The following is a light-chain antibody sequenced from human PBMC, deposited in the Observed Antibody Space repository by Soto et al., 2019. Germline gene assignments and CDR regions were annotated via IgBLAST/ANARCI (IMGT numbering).Light chain of an antibody. V-gene: IGKV1-5*03. Sequence: DIQMTQSPSALSASVGDRVNITCRDSQSISTWLAWYQQKPGEAPKIMMYKASSLDSGVPSRFSGSGSGTEFTLTISGLQPEDFATDYCQQYNSYAFSFGPGTKVDIK. J-gene: IGKJ3*01. CDR3: QQYNSYAFS. CDR2: KAS. CDR1: QSISTW.